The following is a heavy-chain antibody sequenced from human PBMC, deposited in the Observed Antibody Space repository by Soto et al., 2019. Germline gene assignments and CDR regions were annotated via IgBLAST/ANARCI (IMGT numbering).Heavy chain of an antibody. CDR1: GYSFTSYW. D-gene: IGHD4-4*01. CDR2: IYPGDSDT. CDR3: ARGTTVTTPGAFDI. Sequence: PGESLKISCNGSGYSFTSYWIGWVRQMPGKGLEWVGIIYPGDSDTRYSPSFQGQVTISADKSISTAYPQWSSLKASDTAMYYCARGTTVTTPGAFDIWGQGTMVTVSS. J-gene: IGHJ3*02. V-gene: IGHV5-51*01.